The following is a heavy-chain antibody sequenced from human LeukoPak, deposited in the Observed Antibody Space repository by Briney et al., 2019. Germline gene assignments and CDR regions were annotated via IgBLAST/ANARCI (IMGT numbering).Heavy chain of an antibody. Sequence: SETLSLTCAVYGGSFSGYYWSWIRQPPGKGLEWIGEINHSGSTNYNPSLKSRVTISVDTSKNQFSLKLSSVTAADTAVYYCARGPDIVVVPAANNDASDIWGQGTMVTVSS. D-gene: IGHD2-2*01. CDR1: GGSFSGYY. V-gene: IGHV4-34*01. J-gene: IGHJ3*02. CDR3: ARGPDIVVVPAANNDASDI. CDR2: INHSGST.